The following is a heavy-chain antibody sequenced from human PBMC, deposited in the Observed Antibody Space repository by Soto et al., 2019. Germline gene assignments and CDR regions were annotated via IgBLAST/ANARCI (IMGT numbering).Heavy chain of an antibody. CDR1: GGSISSYY. Sequence: QVQLQESGPGLVKPSETLSLTCTVSGGSISSYYWSWIRQPPGKGLEWIGYIYYSGSTNYNPSLKSRVTISVDTSKNQFSLKLSSVTAADTAVYYCARDHDYSNYPGYGMDVWGQGTTVTVSS. D-gene: IGHD4-4*01. V-gene: IGHV4-59*01. CDR3: ARDHDYSNYPGYGMDV. J-gene: IGHJ6*02. CDR2: IYYSGST.